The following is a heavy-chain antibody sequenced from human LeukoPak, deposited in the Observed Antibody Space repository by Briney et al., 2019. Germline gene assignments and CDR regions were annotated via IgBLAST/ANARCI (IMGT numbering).Heavy chain of an antibody. D-gene: IGHD3-22*01. J-gene: IGHJ4*02. CDR3: ARVDYYDRVDY. CDR2: IYTSGST. Sequence: SETLSLTCTVSGGSISSGSYYWSWIRQPAGKGLEWIGRIYTSGSTNYNPSLKSRVTISVDMSKNQFSLKLSSVTAADTAVYYCARVDYYDRVDYWGQGTLVTVSS. V-gene: IGHV4-61*02. CDR1: GGSISSGSYY.